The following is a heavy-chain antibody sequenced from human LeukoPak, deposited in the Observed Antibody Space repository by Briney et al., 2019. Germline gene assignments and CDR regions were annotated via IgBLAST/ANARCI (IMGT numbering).Heavy chain of an antibody. D-gene: IGHD6-13*01. J-gene: IGHJ4*02. Sequence: GGSLRLSCVASGFTFSSYTIHWVRQAPGKGLEWVAVISYDGSNKYYADSVKGRFTISRDNSKNTLYLQMNSLRAEGAAVYYCARDNGMYSSSWTDNWGQGTLVTVSS. CDR1: GFTFSSYT. CDR3: ARDNGMYSSSWTDN. CDR2: ISYDGSNK. V-gene: IGHV3-30*04.